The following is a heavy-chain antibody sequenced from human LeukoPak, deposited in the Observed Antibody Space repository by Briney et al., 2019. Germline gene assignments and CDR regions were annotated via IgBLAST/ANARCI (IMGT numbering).Heavy chain of an antibody. CDR1: GYTFTSYG. Sequence: ASVKVSCKASGYTFTSYGISWVRQAPGQGLEWMGWISAYNGNTNYAQKLQGRVTMTTDTSTSTAYMELRSLRSDDTAVYYCASKYCSSSSCAIGLVDYWGQGTLVTVSS. CDR3: ASKYCSSSSCAIGLVDY. D-gene: IGHD2-2*01. CDR2: ISAYNGNT. V-gene: IGHV1-18*01. J-gene: IGHJ4*02.